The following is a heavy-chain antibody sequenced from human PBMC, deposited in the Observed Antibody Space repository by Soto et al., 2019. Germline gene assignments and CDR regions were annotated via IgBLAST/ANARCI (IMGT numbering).Heavy chain of an antibody. CDR1: GGSMSGHMSY. V-gene: IGHV4-30-4*01. D-gene: IGHD4-17*01. CDR2: IYESGST. Sequence: QVQLQESGPGLVKPSETLSLTCTVSGGSMSGHMSYWSWIRQPPGKGLEWIGYIYESGSTYYNPSLKSRVTTTVDTSKKQFSLRLNSVTAADTAVYYCAREIIPLTTDWYFDLWGRGTLVTVSS. J-gene: IGHJ2*01. CDR3: AREIIPLTTDWYFDL.